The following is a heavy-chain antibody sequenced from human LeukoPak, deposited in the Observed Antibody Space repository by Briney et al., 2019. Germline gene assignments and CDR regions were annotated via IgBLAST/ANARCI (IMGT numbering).Heavy chain of an antibody. D-gene: IGHD6-19*01. V-gene: IGHV3-33*01. CDR2: IWFDGSKT. CDR3: ARGKGAVAGTLRY. J-gene: IGHJ4*02. CDR1: GFIFTNYG. Sequence: GTSLRLSCAASGFIFTNYGMNWVRQAPGKGLEWVAVIWFDGSKTFYADSVKGRFTISRDTSKNMLYLQMNSLRAEDTAVYYCARGKGAVAGTLRYWGQGTLVTVSS.